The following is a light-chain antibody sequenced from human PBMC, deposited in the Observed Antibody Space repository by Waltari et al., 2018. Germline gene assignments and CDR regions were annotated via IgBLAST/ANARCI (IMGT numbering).Light chain of an antibody. CDR2: TDN. J-gene: IGLJ1*01. Sequence: QSVLTQPPSASGTPGERVTISCSGSRSNIGDNAVNWYQHLPGAAPELLIYTDNQRPAGVPARFSGSKSGTSASLGISGLQSEDEATYYCAAWDDSVNGYVFGSGTEFTVL. CDR3: AAWDDSVNGYV. V-gene: IGLV1-44*01. CDR1: RSNIGDNA.